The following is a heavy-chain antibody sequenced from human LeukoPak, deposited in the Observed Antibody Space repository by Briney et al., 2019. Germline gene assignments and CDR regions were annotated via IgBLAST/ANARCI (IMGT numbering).Heavy chain of an antibody. D-gene: IGHD6-6*01. Sequence: SETLSLTCTVSGDSISSSNCYWGWIRQPPGKGLEWIGSIYFSGGTYYNASLKSRVTISVDTSKNQFSLKLSSVTAADTAVYYCTRGKYSSSSLDYWGQGTLVIVSS. CDR3: TRGKYSSSSLDY. V-gene: IGHV4-39*01. CDR1: GDSISSSNCY. J-gene: IGHJ4*02. CDR2: IYFSGGT.